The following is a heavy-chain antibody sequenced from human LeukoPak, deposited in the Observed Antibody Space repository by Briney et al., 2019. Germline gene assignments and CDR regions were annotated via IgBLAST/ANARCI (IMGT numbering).Heavy chain of an antibody. V-gene: IGHV2-5*01. D-gene: IGHD4-17*01. CDR1: GFSLSTSGVG. J-gene: IGHJ3*02. CDR2: IYWNDDK. Sequence: KSGPTLVNPTQTLTLTCTFSGFSLSTSGVGVGWIRQPPGKALEWLALIYWNDDKRYSPSLKSSLTITKDTSKNQVVLTMTHMDPVDTATYYCAHSGTVTTPHDAFDIWGQGTMVTVSS. CDR3: AHSGTVTTPHDAFDI.